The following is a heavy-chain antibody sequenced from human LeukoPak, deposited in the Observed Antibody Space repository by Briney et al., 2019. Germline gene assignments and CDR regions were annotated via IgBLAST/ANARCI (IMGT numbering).Heavy chain of an antibody. J-gene: IGHJ4*02. CDR3: ARDRPCGGDCYLSYYFDY. CDR1: GGSISSGSYY. V-gene: IGHV4-61*02. CDR2: IYTSGST. Sequence: SETLSLACTVSGGSISSGSYYWSWIRQPAGKGLEWIGRIYTSGSTNYNPSLKSRVTISVDTSKNQFSLKLSSVTAADTAVYYCARDRPCGGDCYLSYYFDYWGQGTLVTVSS. D-gene: IGHD2-21*01.